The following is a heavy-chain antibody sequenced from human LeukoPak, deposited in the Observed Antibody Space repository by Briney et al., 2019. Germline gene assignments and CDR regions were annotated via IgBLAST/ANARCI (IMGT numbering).Heavy chain of an antibody. V-gene: IGHV3-7*03. CDR1: GFTFSNYW. CDR2: IKQDGSEK. D-gene: IGHD3-10*01. Sequence: GGSLRLSCAASGFTFSNYWKSWIRQAPGKGLEWVANIKQDGSEKNYVDSVKGRFIISRDNAKNSLYLQANSLRAEDTAVYYCARDQPFGSYWGQGTLVTVSS. CDR3: ARDQPFGSY. J-gene: IGHJ4*02.